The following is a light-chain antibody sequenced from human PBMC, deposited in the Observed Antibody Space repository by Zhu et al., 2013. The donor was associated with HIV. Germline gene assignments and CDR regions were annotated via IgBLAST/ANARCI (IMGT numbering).Light chain of an antibody. J-gene: IGKJ1*01. Sequence: DIQMTQSPSTLSASVGDRVTIKCRASQDISSWVAWYQQKAGKAPKVLIYKASFLDDGVPSRFIGSQLGTDFTLTISGLQPDDFATYFCQQYDVFPWTFGQGTKVEV. V-gene: IGKV1-5*03. CDR3: QQYDVFPWT. CDR1: QDISSW. CDR2: KAS.